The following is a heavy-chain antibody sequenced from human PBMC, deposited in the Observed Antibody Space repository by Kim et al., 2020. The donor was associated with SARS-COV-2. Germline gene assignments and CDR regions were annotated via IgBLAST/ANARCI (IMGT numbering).Heavy chain of an antibody. D-gene: IGHD3-22*01. Sequence: ASVKVSCKASGYTFTSYGISWVRQAPGQGLEWMGWISAYNGNTNYAQKLQGRVTMTTDTSTSTAYMELRSLRSDDTAVYYCARVSGEGAMIVVAPIDYWGQGTLVTVSS. J-gene: IGHJ4*02. CDR3: ARVSGEGAMIVVAPIDY. CDR1: GYTFTSYG. V-gene: IGHV1-18*01. CDR2: ISAYNGNT.